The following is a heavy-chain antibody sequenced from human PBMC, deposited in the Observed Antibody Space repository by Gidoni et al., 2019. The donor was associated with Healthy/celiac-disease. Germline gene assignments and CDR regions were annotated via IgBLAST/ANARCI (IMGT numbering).Heavy chain of an antibody. CDR2: IYYSGGT. D-gene: IGHD6-13*01. CDR3: ARTRLLAAAGIDLFDY. Sequence: QLQLQESGPGLVKPSETLSLTCTVSGGSISSSSYYWGWIRQPPGKGLEWIGSIYYSGGTYYNPSLKSRVTISVDTSKNQFSLKLSSVTAADTAVYYCARTRLLAAAGIDLFDYWGQGTLVTVSS. J-gene: IGHJ4*02. CDR1: GGSISSSSYY. V-gene: IGHV4-39*01.